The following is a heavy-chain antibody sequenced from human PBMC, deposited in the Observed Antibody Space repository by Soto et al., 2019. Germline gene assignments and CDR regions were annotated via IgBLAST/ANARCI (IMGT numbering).Heavy chain of an antibody. J-gene: IGHJ4*02. Sequence: GGSLRLSCAASGFTFDDYAMHWVRQAPGKGLEWVSGISWNSGSMGYADSVKGRFTISRDNAKNSLYLQMNSLRAEDTALYYCAKDWGYYDFWSGDYYFYYWGQGTLVTVSS. CDR3: AKDWGYYDFWSGDYYFYY. V-gene: IGHV3-9*01. D-gene: IGHD3-3*01. CDR1: GFTFDDYA. CDR2: ISWNSGSM.